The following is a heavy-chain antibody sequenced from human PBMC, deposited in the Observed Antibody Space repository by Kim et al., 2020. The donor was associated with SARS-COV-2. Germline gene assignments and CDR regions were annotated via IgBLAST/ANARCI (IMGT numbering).Heavy chain of an antibody. Sequence: YAAPVKGRFTISRDDSKNTLYLQMNSLKTEDTAVYYCTTGFRTMVRGVNGWGQGTLVTVSS. J-gene: IGHJ4*02. V-gene: IGHV3-15*01. D-gene: IGHD3-10*01. CDR3: TTGFRTMVRGVNG.